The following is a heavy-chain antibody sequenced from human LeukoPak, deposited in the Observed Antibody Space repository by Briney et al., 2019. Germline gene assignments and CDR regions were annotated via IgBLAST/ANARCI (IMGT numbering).Heavy chain of an antibody. CDR2: IGGSGRST. CDR1: GFTFSTYS. Sequence: QPGGSLRLSCAASGFTFSTYSMSCVRQSPGKGLEWGSAIGGSGRSTYYADSVKGRFTISRDNSKNTLYLQMNSLGPEDTAVYYCATTYYYGSGVASAFDIWGQGTLVTVSS. J-gene: IGHJ3*02. D-gene: IGHD3-10*01. CDR3: ATTYYYGSGVASAFDI. V-gene: IGHV3-23*01.